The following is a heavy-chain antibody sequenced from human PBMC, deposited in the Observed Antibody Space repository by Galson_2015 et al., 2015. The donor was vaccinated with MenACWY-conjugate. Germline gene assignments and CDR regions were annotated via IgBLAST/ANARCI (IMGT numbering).Heavy chain of an antibody. Sequence: SLRLSCAASGFTFRRYRMNWVRQAPGKGLEWVSSIDHGGSHLYYAASVKGRFTISRDNAKNSLYLQINSLRVEDTAIFYCARNDQADYGVDAWGQGTLVTVSS. CDR1: GFTFRRYR. J-gene: IGHJ5*02. V-gene: IGHV3-21*01. D-gene: IGHD4-17*01. CDR2: IDHGGSHL. CDR3: ARNDQADYGVDA.